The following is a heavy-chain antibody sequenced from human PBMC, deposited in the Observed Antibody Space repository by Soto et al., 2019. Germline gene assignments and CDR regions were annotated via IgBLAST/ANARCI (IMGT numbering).Heavy chain of an antibody. D-gene: IGHD6-13*01. CDR2: IIPIFGTA. CDR1: GGTFSSYA. V-gene: IGHV1-69*01. CDR3: ARVVAAAGTEYFQH. Sequence: QVQLVQSGAEVKKPGSSVKVSCTASGGTFSSYAISWVRQAPGQGLEWMGGIIPIFGTANYAQKFQGRVTITADESTSTAYMELSSLRSEDTAVYYCARVVAAAGTEYFQHWGQGTLVTVSS. J-gene: IGHJ1*01.